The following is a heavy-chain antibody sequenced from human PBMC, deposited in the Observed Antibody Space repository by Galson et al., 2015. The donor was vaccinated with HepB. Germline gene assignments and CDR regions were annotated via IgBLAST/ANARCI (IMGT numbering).Heavy chain of an antibody. V-gene: IGHV3-30*04. CDR3: ARTFYFDY. CDR2: VSSDENNI. Sequence: SLRLSCAASGFDVSAFAMHWVRQTPGKGLEWVAVVSSDENNIYYADSVRGRFTISRDNSRDTLCLQMNSLRVEDTAVYYCARTFYFDYWGQGTLVTVSS. CDR1: GFDVSAFA. J-gene: IGHJ4*02.